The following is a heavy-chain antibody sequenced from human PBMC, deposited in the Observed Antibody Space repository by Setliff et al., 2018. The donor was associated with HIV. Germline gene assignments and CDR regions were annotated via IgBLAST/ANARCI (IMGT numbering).Heavy chain of an antibody. J-gene: IGHJ4*02. CDR2: ISFDGKSK. V-gene: IGHV3-30*04. CDR3: ARWRWHQSEFDY. CDR1: GFTFSSYA. Sequence: GGSLRLSCAASGFTFSSYAIHCVRQAPGRGLVWVAVISFDGKSKYYADSVTGRLTVSRDNGKDSLYLHMNSLRAEDTAVYYCARWRWHQSEFDYWGQGTLVTVSS. D-gene: IGHD2-15*01.